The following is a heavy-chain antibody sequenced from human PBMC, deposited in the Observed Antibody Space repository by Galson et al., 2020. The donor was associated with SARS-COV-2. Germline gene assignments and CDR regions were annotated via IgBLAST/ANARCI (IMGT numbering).Heavy chain of an antibody. Sequence: GESLKISCLVSGFPFNSYSMNWVRQAPGKGLEWVSAISSSDYIYNADSVKGRFTISRDNAKNSLYLQMNSLRAEDTAVYYCAREASWAMFAMDVWGQGTTVTVSS. D-gene: IGHD3-10*02. J-gene: IGHJ6*02. CDR2: ISSSDYI. CDR1: GFPFNSYS. V-gene: IGHV3-21*01. CDR3: AREASWAMFAMDV.